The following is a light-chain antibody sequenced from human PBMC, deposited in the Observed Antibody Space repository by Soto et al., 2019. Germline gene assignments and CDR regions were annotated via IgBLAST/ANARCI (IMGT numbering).Light chain of an antibody. Sequence: DIQMTQSPSTLSASVGDRVTITCRASQSISNYLAWYQQKPGKAPKILTYDASSFESGVPLRFSGSGSGTEFTLTISSLQPDDFATYYCQEYDSYSSTFGQGTNLQSK. CDR3: QEYDSYSST. V-gene: IGKV1-5*01. CDR2: DAS. CDR1: QSISNY. J-gene: IGKJ2*01.